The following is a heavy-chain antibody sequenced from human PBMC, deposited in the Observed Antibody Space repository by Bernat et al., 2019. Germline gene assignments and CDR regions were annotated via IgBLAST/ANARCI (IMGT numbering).Heavy chain of an antibody. Sequence: QVQLVESGGGVVQPGRSLRLSCAASGFTFSSYGMHWVRQAPGKGLEWVAVIWYDGSNKYYADSVKGRFTISRDNSKNTLYLQMNSLRAEDTAVYYCARGVSGGSCYSAGDYWGQGTLVTVSS. CDR1: GFTFSSYG. CDR2: IWYDGSNK. V-gene: IGHV3-33*01. CDR3: ARGVSGGSCYSAGDY. J-gene: IGHJ4*02. D-gene: IGHD2-15*01.